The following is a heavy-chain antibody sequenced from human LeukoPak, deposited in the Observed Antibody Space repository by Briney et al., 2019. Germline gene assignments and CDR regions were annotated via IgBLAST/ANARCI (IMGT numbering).Heavy chain of an antibody. J-gene: IGHJ6*02. V-gene: IGHV1-8*03. CDR2: MNPNSGNT. Sequence: GASVKVSCKASGYTFTSYDINWVRQATGQGLEWRGWMNPNSGNTGYAQKFQGRVTITRNTSISTAYMELSSLRSEDTAMYYCARVAYYYDTAGLYLNYFYGMDVWGQGTTVTVSS. D-gene: IGHD3-22*01. CDR1: GYTFTSYD. CDR3: ARVAYYYDTAGLYLNYFYGMDV.